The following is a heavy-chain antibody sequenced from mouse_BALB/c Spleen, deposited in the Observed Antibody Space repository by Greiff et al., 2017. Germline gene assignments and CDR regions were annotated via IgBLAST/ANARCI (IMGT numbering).Heavy chain of an antibody. CDR3: ARDKNYYGKAMDY. D-gene: IGHD1-1*01. Sequence: VHLVESGPGLVAPSQSLSITCTVSGFSLTSYGVHWVRQPPGKGLEWLGVIWAGGSTNYNSALMSRLSISKDNSKSQVFLKMNSLQTDDTAMYYCARDKNYYGKAMDYWGQGTSVTVSS. CDR1: GFSLTSYG. CDR2: IWAGGST. J-gene: IGHJ4*01. V-gene: IGHV2-9*02.